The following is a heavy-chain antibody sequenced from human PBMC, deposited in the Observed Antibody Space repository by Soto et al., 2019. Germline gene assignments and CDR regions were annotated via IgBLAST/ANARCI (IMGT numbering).Heavy chain of an antibody. V-gene: IGHV3-23*01. D-gene: IGHD2-15*01. J-gene: IGHJ3*02. CDR3: ARGVNHILDAFDI. CDR2: ISARGGST. CDR1: GFTFSSYT. Sequence: PGGSLRLSCAASGFTFSSYTMNWVRQAPGKGLEWVSLISARGGSTYYADSVKGRFTISRDNSKNTLYLQMNSLRAEDTAVYYCARGVNHILDAFDIWGQGTMVTVSS.